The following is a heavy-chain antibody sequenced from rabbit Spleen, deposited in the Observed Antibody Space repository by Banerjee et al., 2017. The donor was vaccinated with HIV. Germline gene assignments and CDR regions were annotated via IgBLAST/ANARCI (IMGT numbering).Heavy chain of an antibody. V-gene: IGHV1S45*01. Sequence: QEQLVESGGGLVRPEGSLKLSCKASGFSFSNKAVMCWVRQAPGKGLEWIACINAATGKPVYATWAKGRFTISRTSSTTVTLRMTSLTAADRATYFCARDSGTSFSSYGMDLWGQGTLVTVS. CDR3: ARDSGTSFSSYGMDL. J-gene: IGHJ3*01. CDR2: INAATGKP. CDR1: GFSFSNKAV. D-gene: IGHD8-1*01.